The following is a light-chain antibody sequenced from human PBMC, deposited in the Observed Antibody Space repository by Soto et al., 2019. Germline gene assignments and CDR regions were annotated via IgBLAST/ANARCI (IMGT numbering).Light chain of an antibody. CDR3: QQYNNWPTWT. CDR2: GAS. Sequence: DIVLTQSHGTLSFSPVERATLSCLAIHNVISSYLAWYQQKPGQAPRLLIYGASTRATGIPARFSVSGPETEFTPTISSLQAEDSSVYFCQQYNNWPTWTFGQGIKGDNK. CDR1: HNVISSY. J-gene: IGKJ1*01. V-gene: IGKV3-15*01.